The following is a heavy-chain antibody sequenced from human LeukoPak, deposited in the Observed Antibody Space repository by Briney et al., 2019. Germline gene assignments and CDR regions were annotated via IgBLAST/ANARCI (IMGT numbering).Heavy chain of an antibody. CDR2: ITPIFGTA. Sequence: SVKVSCKASGGTFSSYAISWVRQAPGQGLEWMGRITPIFGTANYAQKFQGRVTITTDESTSTAYMELSSLRSEDTAVYYCARDHRAYYYDSSGFFDYWGQGTLVTVSS. D-gene: IGHD3-22*01. V-gene: IGHV1-69*05. J-gene: IGHJ4*02. CDR3: ARDHRAYYYDSSGFFDY. CDR1: GGTFSSYA.